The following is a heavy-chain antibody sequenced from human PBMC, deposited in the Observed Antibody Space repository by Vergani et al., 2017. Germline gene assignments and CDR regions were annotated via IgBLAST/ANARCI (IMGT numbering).Heavy chain of an antibody. CDR2: IHYSGST. Sequence: QVQLQESGPGLVKPSETLSLTCTVSGGSISSYYWSWIRQPPGKGLEWIGYIHYSGSTNYNPSLKSRVTISVDTSKNQFSLKLSSVTAADTAVDYYAGQLRWFGGGNYYYCMDVWGKGTTVTVSS. J-gene: IGHJ6*03. CDR1: GGSISSYY. D-gene: IGHD3-10*01. CDR3: AGQLRWFGGGNYYYCMDV. V-gene: IGHV4-59*01.